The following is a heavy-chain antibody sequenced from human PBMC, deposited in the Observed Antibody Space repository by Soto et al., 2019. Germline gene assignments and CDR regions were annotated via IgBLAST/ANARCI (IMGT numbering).Heavy chain of an antibody. V-gene: IGHV1-69*19. Sequence: QVQVVQSGAEVKKPGSSVKVSCKVSGDTFTNFAISWVRQAPGQGLEWMGGIIPMFDTPHYAQNFRGRVTITADGATTTAYMELNSLRSADTAVYYCAAGGHNDGYNYYHGTDVWGQGTTVTVS. CDR3: AAGGHNDGYNYYHGTDV. CDR1: GDTFTNFA. D-gene: IGHD5-18*01. J-gene: IGHJ6*02. CDR2: IIPMFDTP.